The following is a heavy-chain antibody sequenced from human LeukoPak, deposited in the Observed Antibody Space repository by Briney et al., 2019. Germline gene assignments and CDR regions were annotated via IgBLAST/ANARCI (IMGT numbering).Heavy chain of an antibody. CDR2: IYYSGST. D-gene: IGHD6-19*01. J-gene: IGHJ4*02. CDR3: ARGSIAVSARPYYFDY. Sequence: SETLSLTCTVSGGSISSYYWSWIRQPPGKGLELIGYIYYSGSTNYNPSLKSRVTISVDTSKNQFSPKLSSVTAADTAVYYCARGSIAVSARPYYFDYWGQGTLVTVSS. V-gene: IGHV4-59*01. CDR1: GGSISSYY.